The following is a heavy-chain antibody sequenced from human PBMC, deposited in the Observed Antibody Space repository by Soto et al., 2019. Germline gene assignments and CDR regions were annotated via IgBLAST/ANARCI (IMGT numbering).Heavy chain of an antibody. CDR2: INHSGST. CDR1: GGSFSGYY. D-gene: IGHD3-22*01. Sequence: LSLPCAVYGGSFSGYYWSWIRQPPGKGLEWIGEINHSGSTNYNPSLKSRVTISVDTSKNQFSLKLSSVTAADTAVYYCARGDYYDSSGSLSPLYDYWGQGTLVTVSS. V-gene: IGHV4-34*01. J-gene: IGHJ4*02. CDR3: ARGDYYDSSGSLSPLYDY.